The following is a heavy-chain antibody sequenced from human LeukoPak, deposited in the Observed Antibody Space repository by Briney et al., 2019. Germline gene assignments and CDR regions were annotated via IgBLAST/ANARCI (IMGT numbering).Heavy chain of an antibody. J-gene: IGHJ4*02. CDR2: ISGSNSYI. CDR1: GFTFSSYT. V-gene: IGHV3-21*01. CDR3: ARALTTLTYEGY. Sequence: GGSLRLSCAASGFTFSSYTMHWIRQAPGKGLEWVSSISGSNSYIFYADSVKGRFTFSRDNAKDSLYLQMNSLRAEDTAVYYCARALTTLTYEGYWGQGTLVTVSS. D-gene: IGHD1-1*01.